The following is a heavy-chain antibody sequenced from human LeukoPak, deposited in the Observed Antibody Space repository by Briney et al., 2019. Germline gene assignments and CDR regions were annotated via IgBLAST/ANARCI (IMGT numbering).Heavy chain of an antibody. CDR3: ARDLGGYDYDY. J-gene: IGHJ4*02. D-gene: IGHD5-12*01. Sequence: ASVKVSCKASGYTFTNYGISWVRQAPGQGLGWMGWISAYNGNTNYAQKLQDRVTMTTDTSTSTAYMELRSLRSDDTAVYYCARDLGGYDYDYWGQGTLVTVSS. V-gene: IGHV1-18*01. CDR1: GYTFTNYG. CDR2: ISAYNGNT.